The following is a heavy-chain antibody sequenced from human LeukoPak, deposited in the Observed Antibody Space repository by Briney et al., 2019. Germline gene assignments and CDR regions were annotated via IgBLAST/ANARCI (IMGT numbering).Heavy chain of an antibody. J-gene: IGHJ4*02. Sequence: GGSLRLSCAASGFTFSSYAMHWVRQAPGKGLEWVAVISYDGSNKFYADSVKGRFTFSRDNSKNTLYLQMNSLRAEETAVYYCAKDLGPVALNGGDYWGQGTLVTVSS. V-gene: IGHV3-30*04. CDR1: GFTFSSYA. CDR3: AKDLGPVALNGGDY. D-gene: IGHD6-19*01. CDR2: ISYDGSNK.